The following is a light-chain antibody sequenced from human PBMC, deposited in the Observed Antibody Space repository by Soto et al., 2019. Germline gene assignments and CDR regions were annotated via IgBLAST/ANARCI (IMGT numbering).Light chain of an antibody. CDR3: QQYIRWPLT. V-gene: IGKV3-15*01. CDR1: QRLSASD. CDR2: GAS. Sequence: EIVLTQSPGTLSLSPGQRATLSCRASQRLSASDIAWYQQKPGQAPKFLIYGASTRATGTPARFSGSGSGTEFTLTISSLQSEDFAVYYCQQYIRWPLTFGGGTKVEIK. J-gene: IGKJ4*01.